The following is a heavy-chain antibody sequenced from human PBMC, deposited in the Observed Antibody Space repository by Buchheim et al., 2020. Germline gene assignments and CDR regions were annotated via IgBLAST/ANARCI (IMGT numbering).Heavy chain of an antibody. V-gene: IGHV3-30-3*01. CDR1: GFTFSSYA. Sequence: QVQLVESGGVVVQPGRSLRLSCAASGFTFSSYAMHWVRQAPGKGLEWVAVISYDGSNKYYADSVKGRFTISRDNSKNTLYLQMNSLRAEDTAVYYCARESQYYGMDVWGQGTT. CDR3: ARESQYYGMDV. J-gene: IGHJ6*02. CDR2: ISYDGSNK.